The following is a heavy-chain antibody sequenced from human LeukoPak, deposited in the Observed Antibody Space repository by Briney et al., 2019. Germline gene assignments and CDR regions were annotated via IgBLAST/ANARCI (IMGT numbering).Heavy chain of an antibody. V-gene: IGHV1-3*01. J-gene: IGHJ4*02. CDR1: GCPFTNYA. CDR3: ARDRGTHYFDY. Sequence: ASVKVSCKASGCPFTNYAYHWVRQAPGQGLEWLGWINAGNDDTKYSQKFQGRVTITADESTSTAYMELSSLRSEDTAVYYCARDRGTHYFDYWGQGTLVTVSS. CDR2: INAGNDDT. D-gene: IGHD1-14*01.